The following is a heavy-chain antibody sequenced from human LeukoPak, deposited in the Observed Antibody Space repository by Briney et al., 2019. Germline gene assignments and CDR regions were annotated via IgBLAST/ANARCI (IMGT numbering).Heavy chain of an antibody. D-gene: IGHD2-2*01. CDR1: GFSFSSYG. J-gene: IGHJ2*01. CDR2: IWYDGSNI. V-gene: IGHV3-33*06. Sequence: GGSLRLSCAASGFSFSSYGMHWVRQAPGKGLEWVALIWYDGSNIYYADSVKGRFTISRDNSKNTLHLQMNSLRAEDTAVYYCAKGYCSRTSCYWYFDLWGRGTLVTVSS. CDR3: AKGYCSRTSCYWYFDL.